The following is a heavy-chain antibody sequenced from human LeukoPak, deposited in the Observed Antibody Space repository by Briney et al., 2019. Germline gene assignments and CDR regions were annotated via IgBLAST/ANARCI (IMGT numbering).Heavy chain of an antibody. J-gene: IGHJ5*02. CDR3: ARGDGYCDDINWFDP. CDR2: ISSSGSTI. Sequence: GGSLRLSCAASGFTFSDYYMSGIRQAPGKGLEWVSYISSSGSTIYYADSVKGRFTISRDNAKNSLYLQMNSLRAEDTAVYYCARGDGYCDDINWFDPWGQGTLVTVSS. V-gene: IGHV3-11*01. D-gene: IGHD3-22*01. CDR1: GFTFSDYY.